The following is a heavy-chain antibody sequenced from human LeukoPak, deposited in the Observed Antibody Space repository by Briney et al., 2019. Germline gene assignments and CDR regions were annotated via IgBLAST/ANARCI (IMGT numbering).Heavy chain of an antibody. V-gene: IGHV3-21*01. CDR3: AGARSGDYVSIYYYYYMDV. J-gene: IGHJ6*03. D-gene: IGHD4-17*01. CDR1: GFTFSSYS. Sequence: GESLKISCAASGFTFSSYSMNWVRQAPGKGLEWVSSISSSSSYIYYADPVKGRFTISRDNAKNSLYLQMNSLRAEDTAVYYCAGARSGDYVSIYYYYYMDVWGKGTTVTVSS. CDR2: ISSSSSYI.